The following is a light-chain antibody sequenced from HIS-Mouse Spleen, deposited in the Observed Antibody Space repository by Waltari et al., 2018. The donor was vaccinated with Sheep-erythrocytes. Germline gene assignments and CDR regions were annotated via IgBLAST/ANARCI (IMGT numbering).Light chain of an antibody. CDR1: SMHVGSYNL. CDR2: EGS. J-gene: IGLJ3*02. CDR3: CSYAGSSTWV. V-gene: IGLV2-23*01. Sequence: QSALTQPASVSGSPGQSITISCPGTSMHVGSYNLFSWYQQHPGKAPKLMIYEGSKRPSGVSNRFSGSKSGNTASLTISGLQAEDEADYYCCSYAGSSTWVFGGGTKLTVL.